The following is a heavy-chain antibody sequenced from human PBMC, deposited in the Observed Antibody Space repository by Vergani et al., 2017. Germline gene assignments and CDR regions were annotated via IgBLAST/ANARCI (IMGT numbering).Heavy chain of an antibody. CDR3: AKQSVAVAGRRGAGFDY. Sequence: EVQLLESGGGLVQPGGSLRLSCAASGFTFSSYAMSWVRQAPGKGLEWVSAISGSGGRTYYADSVKGRFTISRDNSKNTLYLQMNSLRAEDTAVYSCAKQSVAVAGRRGAGFDYWGQGTLVTVSS. CDR2: ISGSGGRT. J-gene: IGHJ4*02. D-gene: IGHD6-19*01. CDR1: GFTFSSYA. V-gene: IGHV3-23*01.